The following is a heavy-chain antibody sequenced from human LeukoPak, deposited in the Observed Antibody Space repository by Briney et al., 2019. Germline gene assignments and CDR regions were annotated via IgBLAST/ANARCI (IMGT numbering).Heavy chain of an antibody. V-gene: IGHV1-69*04. Sequence: GASVKVSCKASGGTFSSYAISWVRQAPGQGLEWMGRIIPILGIANYAQKFQGRVTITADKSTSTAYMELSSLRSEDTAVYYCAREATTHYYYYGMDVWGQGTTVTVSS. CDR2: IIPILGIA. D-gene: IGHD1-1*01. J-gene: IGHJ6*02. CDR1: GGTFSSYA. CDR3: AREATTHYYYYGMDV.